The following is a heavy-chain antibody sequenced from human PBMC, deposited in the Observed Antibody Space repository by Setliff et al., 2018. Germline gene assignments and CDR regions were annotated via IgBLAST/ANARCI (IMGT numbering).Heavy chain of an antibody. Sequence: SETLSLTCTVSGGSVNSGYDNWNWLRQPAGKGLEWIGHINRRGSTNFSPSLKSRVTIPLDTSKNQFSLNLTSVTAADTAVYYCARASSGWYSAYYYYTDVWGKGTTVTVSS. D-gene: IGHD6-19*01. CDR1: GGSVNSGYDN. J-gene: IGHJ6*03. V-gene: IGHV4-61*09. CDR3: ARASSGWYSAYYYYTDV. CDR2: INRRGST.